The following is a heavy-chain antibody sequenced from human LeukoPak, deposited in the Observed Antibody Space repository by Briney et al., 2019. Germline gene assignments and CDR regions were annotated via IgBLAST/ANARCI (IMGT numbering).Heavy chain of an antibody. CDR3: ARRGPLLIWGPKNNWFDP. CDR1: GSTFSSYW. V-gene: IGHV3-74*01. J-gene: IGHJ5*02. CDR2: INSDGSST. Sequence: GGSLRLSCAASGSTFSSYWMHWVRQAPGKGLVWVSRINSDGSSTSYADSVKGRFTISRDNAKNTLYLQMNSLRAEDTAVYYCARRGPLLIWGPKNNWFDPWGQGTLVTVSS. D-gene: IGHD3-16*01.